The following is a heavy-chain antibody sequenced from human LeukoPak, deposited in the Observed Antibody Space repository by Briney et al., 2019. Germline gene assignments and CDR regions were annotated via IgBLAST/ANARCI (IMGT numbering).Heavy chain of an antibody. CDR1: GYTFTSYY. V-gene: IGHV1-46*01. CDR2: INPSGGST. D-gene: IGHD1-1*01. J-gene: IGHJ3*02. CDR3: ARGDELEPSYGAFDI. Sequence: ASVKVSCKASGYTFTSYYMHWVRQAPAQGLEWMGIINPSGGSTRYAQKFQGRVTMTRHMSTSTVYMELSSLRSEDTAVYYCARGDELEPSYGAFDIWGQGTMVTVCS.